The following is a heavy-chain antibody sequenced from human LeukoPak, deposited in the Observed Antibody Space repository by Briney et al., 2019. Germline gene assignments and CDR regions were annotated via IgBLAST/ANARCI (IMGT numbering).Heavy chain of an antibody. V-gene: IGHV4-34*01. CDR2: INHSGST. D-gene: IGHD5-18*01. J-gene: IGHJ4*02. CDR3: ARSLGYSYISARPKPFDY. CDR1: GGSFSGYY. Sequence: PSETLSLTCAVYGGSFSGYYWSWIRQPPGKGLEWSGEINHSGSTNYNASLKSRVTISADTSMNQFSLKLGSVTAADTAVYYCARSLGYSYISARPKPFDYWGQGTLVTVSS.